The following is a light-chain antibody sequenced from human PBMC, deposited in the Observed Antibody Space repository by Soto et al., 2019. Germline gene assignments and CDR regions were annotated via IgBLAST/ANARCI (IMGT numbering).Light chain of an antibody. V-gene: IGKV3-20*01. CDR1: QSVSRH. CDR3: QQYGSSPPVT. J-gene: IGKJ2*01. Sequence: EIVLTQSPATLSLSPGERATLSCRASQSVSRHLAWYQQKPGQAPRLLIYDASTRATGIPDRFSGGGSGADFTLTISRLEPEDVAMYYCQQYGSSPPVTFGQGTKVEIK. CDR2: DAS.